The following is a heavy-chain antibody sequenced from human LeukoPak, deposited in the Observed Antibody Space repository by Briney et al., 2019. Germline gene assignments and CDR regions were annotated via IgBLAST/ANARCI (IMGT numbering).Heavy chain of an antibody. CDR2: IYYSGST. D-gene: IGHD6-13*01. CDR1: GGSISSSSYY. Sequence: SETLSLTCTVSGGSISSSSYYWGWIRQPPGKGLEWIGSIYYSGSTYYNPSLKSRVTISVDASKNQFSLKLSSVTAADTAVYYCATQYSSSWYFKAYLDYWGQGTLVTVSS. V-gene: IGHV4-39*01. J-gene: IGHJ4*02. CDR3: ATQYSSSWYFKAYLDY.